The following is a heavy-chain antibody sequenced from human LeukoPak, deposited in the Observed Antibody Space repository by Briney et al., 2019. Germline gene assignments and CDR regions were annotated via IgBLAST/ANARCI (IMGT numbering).Heavy chain of an antibody. D-gene: IGHD4-11*01. J-gene: IGHJ5*02. CDR1: GYTLTELS. CDR3: ARGLGRLLMSTVTTHKTEKYNWFDP. CDR2: FDPEDGET. Sequence: ASVKVSCKVSGYTLTELSMHWVRQAPGKGFEWMGGFDPEDGETIYAQKFQGRVTMTEDTSTDTAYMELSSLRSEDTAVYYCARGLGRLLMSTVTTHKTEKYNWFDPWGQGTLVTVSS. V-gene: IGHV1-24*01.